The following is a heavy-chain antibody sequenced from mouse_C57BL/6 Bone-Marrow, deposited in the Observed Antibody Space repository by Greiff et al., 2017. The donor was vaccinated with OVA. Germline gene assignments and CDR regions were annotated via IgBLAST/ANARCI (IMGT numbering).Heavy chain of an antibody. CDR2: ISSGGSYT. CDR3: ASHYYGSSYGDY. Sequence: EVKLVESGGDLVKPGGSLKLSCAASGFTFSSYGMSWVRQTPDKRLEWVATISSGGSYTYYPDSVKGRFTISRDNAKNTLYPQMSSLKSEDTAMYYGASHYYGSSYGDYWGQGTTLTVSS. D-gene: IGHD1-1*01. J-gene: IGHJ2*01. V-gene: IGHV5-6*02. CDR1: GFTFSSYG.